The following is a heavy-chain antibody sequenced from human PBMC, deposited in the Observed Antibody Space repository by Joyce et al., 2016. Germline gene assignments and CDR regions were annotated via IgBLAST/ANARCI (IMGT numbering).Heavy chain of an antibody. Sequence: EMQLEESGGTLVHPGGALRLSCKVSSRLSNKNVMAWVRQAPGKVVEWVSARGASGGARYYADSGKGRFTVSRDNSENMMYLQMTSLQIEDTAIYYCARAKTVVVAYTLRDGFDVWGQGTKVAVSS. J-gene: IGHJ3*01. CDR2: RGASGGAR. CDR1: SRLSNKNV. V-gene: IGHV3-23*04. CDR3: ARAKTVVVAYTLRDGFDV. D-gene: IGHD2-15*01.